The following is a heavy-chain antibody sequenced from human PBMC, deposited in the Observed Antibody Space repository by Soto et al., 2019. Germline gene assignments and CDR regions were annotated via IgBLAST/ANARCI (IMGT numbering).Heavy chain of an antibody. D-gene: IGHD3-3*01. CDR2: INHSGST. CDR3: ARGITIFGVVIIRKRNYGMDV. Sequence: PSETLSLTCAVYGGSFSGYYWSWIRQPPGKGLEWIGEINHSGSTNYNPSLKSRVTISVDTSKNQFSLKLSSVTAADTAVYYCARGITIFGVVIIRKRNYGMDVWGQGTTVTVSS. J-gene: IGHJ6*02. CDR1: GGSFSGYY. V-gene: IGHV4-34*01.